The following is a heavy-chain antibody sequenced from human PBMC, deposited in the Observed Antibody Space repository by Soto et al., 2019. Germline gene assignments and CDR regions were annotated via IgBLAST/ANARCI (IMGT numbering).Heavy chain of an antibody. CDR1: GGSISSGGYY. CDR3: ARDRERFGGAVYYYYGMDV. D-gene: IGHD3-10*01. CDR2: IYYSGST. Sequence: SETLSLTCTVSGGSISSGGYYWSWIRQHPGKGLEWIGYIYYSGSTYYNPSLKSRVTISVDTSKNQFSLKLSSVTAADTAVYYCARDRERFGGAVYYYYGMDVWGQGTTVTVSS. J-gene: IGHJ6*02. V-gene: IGHV4-31*03.